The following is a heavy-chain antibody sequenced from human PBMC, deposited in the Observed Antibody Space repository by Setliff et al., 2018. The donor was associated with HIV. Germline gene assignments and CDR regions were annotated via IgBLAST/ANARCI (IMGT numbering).Heavy chain of an antibody. CDR3: ASGYDGSGFYYVY. V-gene: IGHV1-18*01. J-gene: IGHJ4*02. CDR2: IRTYNGNT. CDR1: GYTFTNYG. Sequence: ASVKVSCKTSGYTFTNYGIIWVRQAPGQGLEWTGWIRTYNGNTNYAQRLQGRVTMTTDTSTSTAYMELRSLRSDDTAVYYCASGYDGSGFYYVYWGQGTLVTVSS. D-gene: IGHD3-22*01.